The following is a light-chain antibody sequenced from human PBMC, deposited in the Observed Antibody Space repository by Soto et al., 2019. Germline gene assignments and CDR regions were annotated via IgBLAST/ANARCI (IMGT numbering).Light chain of an antibody. CDR3: QQYGHSPRYS. CDR1: QSVSSNF. J-gene: IGKJ2*03. CDR2: GTS. Sequence: EIVLTQSPGTLSLSIGERATLSCRASQSVSSNFLAWYQQKPGQAPRLLIYGTSSRATGIPDRFSGSGSGTDFTLTISRLEPEDFAVYYCQQYGHSPRYSFGQGTKLEIK. V-gene: IGKV3-20*01.